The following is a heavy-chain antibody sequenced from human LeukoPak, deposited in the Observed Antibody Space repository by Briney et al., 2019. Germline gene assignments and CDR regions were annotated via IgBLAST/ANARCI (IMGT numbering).Heavy chain of an antibody. CDR3: AREECSIGVCYPSGY. CDR1: GYSFTSYG. CDR2: ISTYNANT. Sequence: ASVKVSCKASGYSFTSYGISWVRQAPGQGLEWMGWISTYNANTNYALKLQGRVTPTTDTSTSTAYMELKSLRSDDTAVYYCAREECSIGVCYPSGYWGQGTLVTVSS. J-gene: IGHJ4*02. D-gene: IGHD2-8*01. V-gene: IGHV1-18*01.